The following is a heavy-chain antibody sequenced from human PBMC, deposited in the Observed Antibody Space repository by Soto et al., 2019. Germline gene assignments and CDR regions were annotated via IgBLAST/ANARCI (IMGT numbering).Heavy chain of an antibody. V-gene: IGHV3-23*01. J-gene: IGHJ4*02. D-gene: IGHD2-8*01. CDR3: AKGVYTLAYE. CDR1: EFSFSTSS. Sequence: EVQLLESGGDLVQPGGSLRLSCAASEFSFSTSSRAWVRQPPGKGLEWVSAISPSASDTLYADSVKGRFTIFRDNSKNSRLLQMTSLRAEDTAVFYCAKGVYTLAYEWGQGTLVTVSS. CDR2: ISPSASDT.